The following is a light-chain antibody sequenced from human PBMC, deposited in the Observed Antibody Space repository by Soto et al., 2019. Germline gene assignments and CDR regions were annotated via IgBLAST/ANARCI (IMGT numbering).Light chain of an antibody. CDR1: QGISNY. CDR3: QQYNSVPVW. Sequence: DIQMTQSPSSLSASVGDRVTITRRASQGISNYLAWYQQKPGKVPKLLIYAASTLQSGVPSRFSGSGSGTDYTLTISSLQPEDVATYYCQQYNSVPVWFGQGTKVEIK. CDR2: AAS. J-gene: IGKJ1*01. V-gene: IGKV1-27*01.